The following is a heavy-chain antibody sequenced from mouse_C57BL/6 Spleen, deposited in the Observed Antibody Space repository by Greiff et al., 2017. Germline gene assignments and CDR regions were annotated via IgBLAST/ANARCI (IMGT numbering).Heavy chain of an antibody. CDR3: ARHYYGSSSLDY. Sequence: VQLQQSGPELVKPGASVKISCKASGYTFTDYYMNWVKQSHGKSLEWIGDINPNNGGTSYNQKFKGKATLTVDKSSSTAYMELRSLTSEDSAVYYCARHYYGSSSLDYWGQGTTLTVSS. J-gene: IGHJ2*01. D-gene: IGHD1-1*01. CDR1: GYTFTDYY. CDR2: INPNNGGT. V-gene: IGHV1-26*01.